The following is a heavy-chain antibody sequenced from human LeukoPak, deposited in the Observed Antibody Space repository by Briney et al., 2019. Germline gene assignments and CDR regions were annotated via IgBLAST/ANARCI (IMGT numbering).Heavy chain of an antibody. V-gene: IGHV4-39*07. CDR2: IYYSGST. CDR1: GGSISSSSYY. J-gene: IGHJ5*02. Sequence: SETLSLTCTVSGGSISSSSYYWGWIRQPPGKGLEWIGSIYYSGSTCYNPSLKSRVTISVDTSKNQFSLKLSSVTAADTAVYYCARYSWYRFNWFDPWGQGTLVTVSS. CDR3: ARYSWYRFNWFDP. D-gene: IGHD6-13*01.